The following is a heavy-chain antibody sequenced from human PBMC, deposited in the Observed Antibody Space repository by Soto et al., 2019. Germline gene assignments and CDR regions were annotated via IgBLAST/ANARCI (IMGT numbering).Heavy chain of an antibody. J-gene: IGHJ4*02. CDR2: ISYDGSNK. Sequence: GGSLRLSCAASGFTFSSYAMHWVRQAPGKGLEWVAVISYDGSNKYYADSVKGRFTISRDNSKNTLYLQMNSLRAEDTAVYYCARESVYYSDSSGYYPYEDWAQRPPVTVSS. D-gene: IGHD3-22*01. V-gene: IGHV3-30-3*01. CDR3: ARESVYYSDSSGYYPYED. CDR1: GFTFSSYA.